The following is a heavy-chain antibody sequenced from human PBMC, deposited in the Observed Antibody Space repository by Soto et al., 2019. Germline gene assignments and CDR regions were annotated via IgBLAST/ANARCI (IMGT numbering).Heavy chain of an antibody. CDR1: GYSFTSYW. Sequence: GESLKISCKGSGYSFTSYWIGWVRQMPGKGLEWMGIIYPGDSDTRYSPSFQGQVTISADKSISTAYLQWSSLKASDTAMYYCARGRTVATTGRPTDYYYYGMDVWGQGTTVTVSS. CDR3: ARGRTVATTGRPTDYYYYGMDV. CDR2: IYPGDSDT. V-gene: IGHV5-51*01. D-gene: IGHD2-15*01. J-gene: IGHJ6*02.